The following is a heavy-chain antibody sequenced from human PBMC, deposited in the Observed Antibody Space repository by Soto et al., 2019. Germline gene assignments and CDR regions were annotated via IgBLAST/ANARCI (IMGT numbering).Heavy chain of an antibody. Sequence: ASVKVSCKASGYTFTSYYMHWVRQAPGQGLEWMGWINPNSGGTNYAQKFQGWVTMTRDTSISTAYMELSRLRSDDTAVYYCARGGDIVEVPAAMGYGMDVWGQGTTVTVSS. CDR3: ARGGDIVEVPAAMGYGMDV. D-gene: IGHD2-2*01. J-gene: IGHJ6*02. V-gene: IGHV1-2*04. CDR1: GYTFTSYY. CDR2: INPNSGGT.